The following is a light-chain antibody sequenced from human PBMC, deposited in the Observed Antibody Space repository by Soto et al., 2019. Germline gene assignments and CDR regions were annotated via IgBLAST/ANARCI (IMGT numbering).Light chain of an antibody. Sequence: EILFTQAPGTLALSPGDRATPSCRASQSVSSSYLAWYQQKPGQAPRLIIYGASSRATGIPDRFSGSGSGTDVTLTISRLEPEDVAVYFCQQFGNSPWTFGQGTKVDIK. J-gene: IGKJ1*01. CDR1: QSVSSSY. CDR3: QQFGNSPWT. V-gene: IGKV3-20*01. CDR2: GAS.